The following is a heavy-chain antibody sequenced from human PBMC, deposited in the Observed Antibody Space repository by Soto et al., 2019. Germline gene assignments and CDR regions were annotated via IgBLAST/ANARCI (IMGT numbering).Heavy chain of an antibody. J-gene: IGHJ6*02. CDR3: AREGSRAARRIYYYYYYGMDV. CDR2: ISAYNGNT. V-gene: IGHV1-18*04. Sequence: QVQLVQSGAEVKKPGASVKVSCKASGYTFTSYGISWVRQAPGQGLEWMGWISAYNGNTNYAQKLQGKVTMTNATTTSTAYMELRSLRSDDTAVYYCAREGSRAARRIYYYYYYGMDVWGQGTTVTVSS. CDR1: GYTFTSYG. D-gene: IGHD6-6*01.